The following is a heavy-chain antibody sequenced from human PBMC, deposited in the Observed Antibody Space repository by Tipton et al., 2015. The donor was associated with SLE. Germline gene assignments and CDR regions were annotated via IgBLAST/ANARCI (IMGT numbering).Heavy chain of an antibody. Sequence: TLSLTCTVSGGSISSSDYYWGWIRQPPGKGLEWIGTIYYSGTTFYNPSLKSRVTISVDTSKNQFSLTLTSVTAADTGVYYCARGVAIYWITYYDYYMDVWGKGTTVTVSS. V-gene: IGHV4-39*07. D-gene: IGHD2-2*03. CDR3: ARGVAIYWITYYDYYMDV. J-gene: IGHJ6*03. CDR2: IYYSGTT. CDR1: GGSISSSDYY.